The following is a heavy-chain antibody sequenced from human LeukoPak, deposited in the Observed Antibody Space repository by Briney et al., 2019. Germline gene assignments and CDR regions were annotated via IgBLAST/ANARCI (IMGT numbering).Heavy chain of an antibody. V-gene: IGHV3-9*01. CDR3: AKVYYYGSGSRPYYFDY. CDR1: GFTFDDYA. J-gene: IGHJ4*02. D-gene: IGHD3-10*01. CDR2: ISWNSGSI. Sequence: RSGGSLRLSCAASGFTFDDYAMHWVRQAPGKGLEWVSGISWNSGSIGHADSVKGRFTISRDNAKNSLYLQMNSLRAEDTALYYCAKVYYYGSGSRPYYFDYWGQGTLVTVSS.